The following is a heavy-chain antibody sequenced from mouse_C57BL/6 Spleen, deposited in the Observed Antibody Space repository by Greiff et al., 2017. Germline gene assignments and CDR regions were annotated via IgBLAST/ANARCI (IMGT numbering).Heavy chain of an antibody. Sequence: VKLMESGPELVKPGASVKISCKASGYAFSSSWMNWVKQRPGKGLEWIGRIYPGDGDTNYNGKFKGKATLTADKSSSTAYMQLSSLTSEDSAVYFCAREVTTRFAYWGQGTLVTVSA. CDR3: AREVTTRFAY. CDR1: GYAFSSSW. V-gene: IGHV1-82*01. D-gene: IGHD2-2*01. J-gene: IGHJ3*01. CDR2: IYPGDGDT.